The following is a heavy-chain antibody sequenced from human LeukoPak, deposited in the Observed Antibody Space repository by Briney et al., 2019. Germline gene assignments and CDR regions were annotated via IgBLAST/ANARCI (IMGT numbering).Heavy chain of an antibody. J-gene: IGHJ4*02. V-gene: IGHV3-30*04. D-gene: IGHD4-17*01. CDR3: ARCRRPGYGDYGMDY. Sequence: PGRSLRLSCAASGFTFSSYAMHWVRQAPGKGLEWVAVISYDGSNKYYADSVKGRSTISRDNSKNTLYLQMNSLRAEDTAVYYCARCRRPGYGDYGMDYWGQGTLVTVSS. CDR2: ISYDGSNK. CDR1: GFTFSSYA.